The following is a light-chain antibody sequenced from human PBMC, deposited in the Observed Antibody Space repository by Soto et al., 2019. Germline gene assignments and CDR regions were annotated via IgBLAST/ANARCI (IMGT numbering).Light chain of an antibody. CDR1: SSDVGGYNY. CDR2: EVR. V-gene: IGLV2-14*01. J-gene: IGLJ1*01. CDR3: NSYTSSRTHYV. Sequence: QPASVSGSPGQSITISCTGTSSDVGGYNYVSWYQQHPGKAPKLIIFEVRNRPSGVSNRFSGSKSGNTASLTISGLQAEDEADYYCNSYTSSRTHYVFGTGTKVTVL.